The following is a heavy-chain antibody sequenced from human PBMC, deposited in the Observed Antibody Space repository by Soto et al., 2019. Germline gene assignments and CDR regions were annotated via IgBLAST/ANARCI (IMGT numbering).Heavy chain of an antibody. Sequence: PSETLSLTCSVSGVSLTGYHWNWIRQPPGKTLEWIGFVYYSGSVSYNPSLKGRASISVDRSKNQFSLRLTSVTAADTAVYYCARRLNLGSFDHWGQGTLVNVSS. V-gene: IGHV4-59*01. D-gene: IGHD3-10*01. CDR2: VYYSGSV. CDR1: GVSLTGYH. J-gene: IGHJ5*02. CDR3: ARRLNLGSFDH.